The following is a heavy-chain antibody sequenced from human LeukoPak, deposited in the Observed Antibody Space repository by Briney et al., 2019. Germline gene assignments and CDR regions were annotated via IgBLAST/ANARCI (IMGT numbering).Heavy chain of an antibody. D-gene: IGHD6-19*01. J-gene: IGHJ6*02. CDR2: ISYDGSNK. V-gene: IGHV3-30*03. CDR1: GFTFSSYG. CDR3: ARGRSSGASSYYYYGMDV. Sequence: GGSLRLSCAASGFTFSSYGMHWVRQAPGKGLEWVAVISYDGSNKYYADSVKGRFTISRDIAKNSLYLQMNSLRAEDTAVYYCARGRSSGASSYYYYGMDVWGQGTTVTVSS.